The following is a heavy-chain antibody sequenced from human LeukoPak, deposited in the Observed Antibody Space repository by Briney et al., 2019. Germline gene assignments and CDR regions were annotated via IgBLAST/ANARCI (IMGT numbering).Heavy chain of an antibody. CDR3: ARNSQWRLGHDAVDM. CDR1: GGSFSGFY. Sequence: PSETLSLTCAVSGGSFSGFYWSWIRQPPGKGLEWIGEINHSGSTNHNPSLKSRLTISVDTSKNQFSLKLSCVTAADTAVYYCARNSQWRLGHDAVDMWGQGIMVTVSS. J-gene: IGHJ3*02. D-gene: IGHD2-21*02. CDR2: INHSGST. V-gene: IGHV4-34*01.